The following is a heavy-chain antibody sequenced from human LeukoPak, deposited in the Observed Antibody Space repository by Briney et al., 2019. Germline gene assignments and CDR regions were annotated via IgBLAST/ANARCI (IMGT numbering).Heavy chain of an antibody. J-gene: IGHJ6*02. CDR2: ISFDGRSK. CDR1: GFTFSTYA. Sequence: GGSLRLSCATPGFTFSTYAMHWVRQAPGKGLEWVALISFDGRSKFYADSVKGRFTVSRDNSRNTLYLQMNSLRPEDTAVYYCARVGTVTTNYYYPMDVWGQGTTVTVSS. CDR3: ARVGTVTTNYYYPMDV. D-gene: IGHD1-1*01. V-gene: IGHV3-30*04.